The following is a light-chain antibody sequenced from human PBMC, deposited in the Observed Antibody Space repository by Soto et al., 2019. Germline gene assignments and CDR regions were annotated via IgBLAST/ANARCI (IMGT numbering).Light chain of an antibody. CDR1: SSDVGGYNY. Sequence: QSVLTQPASVSGTPGQSITISCTGTSSDVGGYNYVSWYQQHPGKAPRLMIYEVSNRPSGVSDRFSGSKSGNTASLTISGLQADDEADYYCNSYTSSTTLVFGTGTKLTVL. J-gene: IGLJ1*01. CDR3: NSYTSSTTLV. V-gene: IGLV2-14*01. CDR2: EVS.